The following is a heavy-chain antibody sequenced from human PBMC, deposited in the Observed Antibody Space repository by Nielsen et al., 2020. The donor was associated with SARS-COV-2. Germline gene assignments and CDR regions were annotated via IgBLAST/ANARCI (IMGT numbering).Heavy chain of an antibody. CDR2: ISWNSGSI. CDR1: GGSISSYY. Sequence: LSLTCTVSGGSISSYYWSWIRQPPGKGLEWVSGISWNSGSIGYADSVKGRFTISRDNAKNSLYLQMNSLRAEDTALYYCANPDYWGQGTLVTVSS. J-gene: IGHJ4*02. V-gene: IGHV3-9*01. CDR3: ANPDY.